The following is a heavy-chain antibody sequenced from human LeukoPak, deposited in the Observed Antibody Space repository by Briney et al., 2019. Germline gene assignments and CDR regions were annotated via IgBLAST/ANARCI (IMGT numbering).Heavy chain of an antibody. V-gene: IGHV3-21*01. J-gene: IGHJ4*02. Sequence: PGGSLRLSCAASGFTCSSYSMNWVRQAPGKGLEWVSSISSGSSYIYYADSVKGRFTISRDNAKNSLYLQMNSLRAEDTAVYYCAREDSGSFQAQPPHYFDCWGQGTLVTVSS. CDR3: AREDSGSFQAQPPHYFDC. D-gene: IGHD1-26*01. CDR2: ISSGSSYI. CDR1: GFTCSSYS.